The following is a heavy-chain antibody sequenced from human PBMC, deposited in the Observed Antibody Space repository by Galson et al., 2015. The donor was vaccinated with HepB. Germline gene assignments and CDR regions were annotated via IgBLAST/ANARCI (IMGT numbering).Heavy chain of an antibody. J-gene: IGHJ3*02. D-gene: IGHD2-2*01. CDR3: ATSPAEALEI. V-gene: IGHV3-53*01. CDR1: GFNSNNNY. Sequence: SLRLSCAASGFNSNNNYMTWVRQAPGKGLEWVSIINSNGNTYNIDSVRGRFITSRDKSKNTMFLQMNNLRAEDTAVYFCATSPAEALEIWGQGTKVTVSS. CDR2: INSNGNT.